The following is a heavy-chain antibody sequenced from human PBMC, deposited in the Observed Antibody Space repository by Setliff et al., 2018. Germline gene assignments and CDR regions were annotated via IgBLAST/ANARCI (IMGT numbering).Heavy chain of an antibody. CDR1: GFSFSNYA. V-gene: IGHV3-30*01. D-gene: IGHD6-13*01. CDR2: ISYDGINK. Sequence: GGSLRLSCAASGFSFSNYAMHWVRQAPGKGLEWVAVISYDGINKYYADSVRGRFTISRDNSKNTLYLQMNSLRPEDTAVYYCLVAYTSSWYSSGFDPWGQETLVTVSS. CDR3: LVAYTSSWYSSGFDP. J-gene: IGHJ5*02.